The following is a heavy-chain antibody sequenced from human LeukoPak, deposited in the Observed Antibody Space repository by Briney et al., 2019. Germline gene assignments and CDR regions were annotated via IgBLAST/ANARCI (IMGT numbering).Heavy chain of an antibody. D-gene: IGHD2-15*01. Sequence: PSETLSLTCAVYGGSFSGYYWSWIRQPPGKGLEWIGEINHSGSTNYNPSLKSRVTISVDTSKNQFSLKLSSVTAADTAVYYCARRISPTSPEDYWGQGTLVTVSS. CDR2: INHSGST. CDR1: GGSFSGYY. V-gene: IGHV4-34*01. CDR3: ARRISPTSPEDY. J-gene: IGHJ4*02.